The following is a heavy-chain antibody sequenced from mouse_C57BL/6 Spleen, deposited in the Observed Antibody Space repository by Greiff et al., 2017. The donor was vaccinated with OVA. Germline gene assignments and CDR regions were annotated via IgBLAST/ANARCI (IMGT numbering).Heavy chain of an antibody. Sequence: QVQLQQPGAELVKPGASVKLSCKASGYTFTSYWMHWVKQRPGQGLEWIGMIHPNSGSTNYNEKFKSKATLTVDKSSITAYMQLSSLTSEDSAVYYCARVYDGYYFDYWGQGTTLTVSS. D-gene: IGHD2-3*01. CDR3: ARVYDGYYFDY. CDR1: GYTFTSYW. CDR2: IHPNSGST. V-gene: IGHV1-64*01. J-gene: IGHJ2*01.